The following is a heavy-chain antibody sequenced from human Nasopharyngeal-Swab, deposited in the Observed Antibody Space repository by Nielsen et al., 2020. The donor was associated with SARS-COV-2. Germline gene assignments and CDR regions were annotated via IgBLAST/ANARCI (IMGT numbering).Heavy chain of an antibody. V-gene: IGHV4-61*02. J-gene: IGHJ6*03. CDR2: IYTSGST. CDR3: ARGVGFCTNGVCYNKDYYYYYYMDV. D-gene: IGHD2-8*01. CDR1: SGSISSGSYY. Sequence: SETLSLTCTVSSGSISSGSYYWSWIRQPAGKGLEWIGRIYTSGSTNYNPSLKSRVTISVDTSKNQFSLKLSSVTAADTAVYYCARGVGFCTNGVCYNKDYYYYYYMDVWGKGTTVTVSS.